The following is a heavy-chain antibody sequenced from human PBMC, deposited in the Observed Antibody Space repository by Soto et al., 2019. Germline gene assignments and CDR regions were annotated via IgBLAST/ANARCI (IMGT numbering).Heavy chain of an antibody. CDR1: GFTFSSYG. CDR2: ISYDGSNK. J-gene: IGHJ6*02. V-gene: IGHV3-30*18. CDR3: AKDRRPNYCYGMDV. D-gene: IGHD6-25*01. Sequence: QVRLVESGGGVVQPGRSLRLSCAASGFTFSSYGMHWVRQAPGKGLEWVAVISYDGSNKYYADSVKGRFTISRDNSKNTLYLQMNSLRAEETAVYYCAKDRRPNYCYGMDVWGQGTTVTVSS.